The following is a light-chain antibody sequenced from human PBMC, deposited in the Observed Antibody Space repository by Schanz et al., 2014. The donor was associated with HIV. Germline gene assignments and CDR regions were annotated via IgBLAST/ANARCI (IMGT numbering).Light chain of an antibody. CDR1: NIGSKS. Sequence: SSELTQPPSVSVAPGRTAWITCGANNIGSKSVHWYQQRPGQAPVVVIYYDNDRPSGIPERFSGSNSGNEATLTIGWVEAGDEADYYCQVWDSNSELWVFGGGTKLTVL. CDR3: QVWDSNSELWV. V-gene: IGLV3-21*04. CDR2: YDN. J-gene: IGLJ3*02.